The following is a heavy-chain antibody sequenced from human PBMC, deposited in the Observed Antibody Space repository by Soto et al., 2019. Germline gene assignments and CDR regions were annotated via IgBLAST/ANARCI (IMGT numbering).Heavy chain of an antibody. J-gene: IGHJ6*02. CDR1: GVTCSSYA. D-gene: IGHD2-15*01. V-gene: IGHV3-64*01. Sequence: GGSLRLSCAAAGVTCSSYAMHWVRQAPGKGLEYVSAISSNGGSTYYANSVKGRFTISRDNSKNTLYLQMGSLRAEDMAVYYCARGVVVVAATYGMDVWGQGTTVTVSS. CDR2: ISSNGGST. CDR3: ARGVVVVAATYGMDV.